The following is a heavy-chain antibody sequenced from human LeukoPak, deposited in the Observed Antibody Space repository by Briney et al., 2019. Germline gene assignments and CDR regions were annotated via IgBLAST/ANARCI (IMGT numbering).Heavy chain of an antibody. V-gene: IGHV5-51*01. CDR2: IYPGDSDT. CDR1: GYSFTSYW. CDR3: ATHYYDSSGYYYAADH. Sequence: GESLKISCNGSGYSFTSYWIGWVRQMPGKGLEWMGIIYPGDSDTRYSPSFQGQVTISADKSISTAYLQWSSLKASDTAMYYCATHYYDSSGYYYAADHWGQGTLVTVFS. J-gene: IGHJ4*02. D-gene: IGHD3-22*01.